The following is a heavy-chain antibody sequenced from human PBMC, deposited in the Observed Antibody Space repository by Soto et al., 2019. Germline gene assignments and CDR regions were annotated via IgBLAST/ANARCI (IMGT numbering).Heavy chain of an antibody. V-gene: IGHV1-69*01. D-gene: IGHD1-7*01. CDR2: IIPIFGTA. J-gene: IGHJ6*02. CDR3: ARERLELSLCYYYYGMDV. Sequence: QVQLVQSGAEVKKPGSSVKVSCKASGGTFSSYAISWVRQAPGQGLEWMGGIIPIFGTANYAQKFQGRVTITADESTSTAYMELSSLRSEDTAVYYCARERLELSLCYYYYGMDVWGQGTTVTVSS. CDR1: GGTFSSYA.